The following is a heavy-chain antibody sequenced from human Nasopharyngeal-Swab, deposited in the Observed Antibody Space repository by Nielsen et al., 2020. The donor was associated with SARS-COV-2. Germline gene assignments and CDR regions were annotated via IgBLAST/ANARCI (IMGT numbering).Heavy chain of an antibody. D-gene: IGHD1-1*01. CDR1: GGSISGSSFF. CDR3: AKPRRYNWFFDSYDI. J-gene: IGHJ3*02. Sequence: SETLSLTCAVSGGSISGSSFFWGWIRQSPEKGLEWIGSVFYSGYAHYNPSLESRVTISVDTAKNQFSLKLSSVTAADTAVYYCAKPRRYNWFFDSYDIWGLGTKVAVSS. V-gene: IGHV4-39*01. CDR2: VFYSGYA.